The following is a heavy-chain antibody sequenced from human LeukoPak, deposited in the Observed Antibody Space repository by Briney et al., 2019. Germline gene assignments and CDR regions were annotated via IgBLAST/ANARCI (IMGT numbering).Heavy chain of an antibody. CDR3: AGGYSGYDGSWFDP. J-gene: IGHJ5*02. Sequence: ASVKVSCKASGYTFISYGISWVRQAPGQGLEWMGIINPSGGSTSYAQKFQGRVTMTRDMSTSTVYMELSSLRSEDTAVYYCAGGYSGYDGSWFDPWGQGTLVTVSS. CDR2: INPSGGST. V-gene: IGHV1-46*01. CDR1: GYTFISYG. D-gene: IGHD5-12*01.